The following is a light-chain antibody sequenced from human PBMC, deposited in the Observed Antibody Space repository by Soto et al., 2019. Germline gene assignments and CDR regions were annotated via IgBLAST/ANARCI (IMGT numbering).Light chain of an antibody. CDR1: SANIGSNT. CDR3: VAWDDSLNGYVG. Sequence: QSVLTQPPSASGTPGQRVTISCSGSSANIGSNTVNCYQQLPGTAPKLVIDTNDQRPSGVPDRFSGSKSGTSASLAISGLHSEDEADYYCVAWDDSLNGYVGFGGGTQLTVL. V-gene: IGLV1-44*01. CDR2: TND. J-gene: IGLJ2*01.